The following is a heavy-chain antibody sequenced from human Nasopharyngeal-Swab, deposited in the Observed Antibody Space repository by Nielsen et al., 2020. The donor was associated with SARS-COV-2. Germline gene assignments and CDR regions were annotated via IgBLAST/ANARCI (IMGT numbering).Heavy chain of an antibody. Sequence: SLKISCAASGFTFDDYAMHWVRQAPGKGLEWVSGISWNSGSIDYADFVKGRFTISRDNAKNSLYLQMNSLRAEDTAVYYCARHPITMVRGAATPAPFDYWGQGTLVTVSS. CDR2: ISWNSGSI. V-gene: IGHV3-9*01. CDR1: GFTFDDYA. J-gene: IGHJ4*02. D-gene: IGHD3-10*01. CDR3: ARHPITMVRGAATPAPFDY.